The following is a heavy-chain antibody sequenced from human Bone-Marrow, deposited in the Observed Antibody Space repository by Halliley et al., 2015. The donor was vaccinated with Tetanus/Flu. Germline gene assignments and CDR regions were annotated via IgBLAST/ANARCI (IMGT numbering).Heavy chain of an antibody. CDR3: ARGEKWLQSQI. J-gene: IGHJ4*02. Sequence: QVQLVQSGAEVKKPGASVKVSCKASGYTFTSFGMSWVRQAPGQGLEWMGWRSACSGNTHNAQRIQGGVTLTTDTSTTTAYLELRSLRPDDTAVSYCARGEKWLQSQIWGQGTLVTLSS. CDR2: RSACSGNT. V-gene: IGHV1-18*01. D-gene: IGHD5-12*01. CDR1: GYTFTSFG.